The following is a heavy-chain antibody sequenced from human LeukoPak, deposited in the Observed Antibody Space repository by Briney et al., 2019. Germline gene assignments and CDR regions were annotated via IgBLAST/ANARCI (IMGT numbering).Heavy chain of an antibody. J-gene: IGHJ6*02. CDR3: AKDLGYTVDSTYYYYGMDV. D-gene: IGHD2/OR15-2a*01. CDR2: ISWDGGST. V-gene: IGHV3-43*01. CDR1: GFTFDDYT. Sequence: PGGSLRLSCAASGFTFDDYTMHWVRQAPGKGLEWVSLISWDGGSTYYADSVKGRFTISRDNSKNSLYLQMNSLRTEDTALYYCAKDLGYTVDSTYYYYGMDVWGQGTTVTVSS.